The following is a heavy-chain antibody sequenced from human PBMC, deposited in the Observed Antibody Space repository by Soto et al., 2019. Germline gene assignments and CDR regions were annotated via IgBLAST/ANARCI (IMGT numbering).Heavy chain of an antibody. CDR1: GYTLTELS. D-gene: IGHD3-22*01. CDR2: FDPEDGET. V-gene: IGHV1-24*01. CDR3: ATYSQSYSRESWVWFAP. Sequence: ASVKVSCKVSGYTLTELSMHWVRQAPGKGLEWMGGFDPEDGETIYAQKFQGRVTMTEDTSTDTAYMELSSLRSEDTAVYYCATYSQSYSRESWVWFAPSGQRSVVTVS. J-gene: IGHJ5*02.